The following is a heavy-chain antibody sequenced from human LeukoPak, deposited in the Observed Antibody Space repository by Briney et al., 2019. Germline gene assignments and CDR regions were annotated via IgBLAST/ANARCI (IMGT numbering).Heavy chain of an antibody. CDR1: GFTFSGYS. CDR3: ARRGWGGSGFDY. V-gene: IGHV3-48*01. D-gene: IGHD3-16*01. CDR2: ISSSSGTI. J-gene: IGHJ4*02. Sequence: PGGSLRLSCAASGFTFSGYSMNWVRQTPGKGLEWLSYISSSSGTIYSADSVKGRFTISRDNANNSLYLQMNSLRAEDTAVYYCARRGWGGSGFDYWGQGTLVTVSS.